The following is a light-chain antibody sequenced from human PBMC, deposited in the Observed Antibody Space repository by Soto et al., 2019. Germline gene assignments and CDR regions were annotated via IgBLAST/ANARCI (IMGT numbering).Light chain of an antibody. Sequence: EIVLTQSPGTLSLSPGERATLSCRASQSVSRSYLAWYQQKLGQPPRLLIYGASNRATGIPDRFCGSGSGTDFTLTIGRLEPEDFAVYYCQQYATSPPTFGGGTKVEIK. V-gene: IGKV3-20*01. CDR3: QQYATSPPT. CDR1: QSVSRSY. J-gene: IGKJ4*01. CDR2: GAS.